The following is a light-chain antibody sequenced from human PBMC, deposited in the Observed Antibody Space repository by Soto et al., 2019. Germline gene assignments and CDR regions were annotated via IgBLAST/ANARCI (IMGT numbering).Light chain of an antibody. CDR2: DAS. CDR1: KRLNNY. V-gene: IGKV1-5*01. Sequence: RISKRLNNYLAWYQQTPGKAPKLLIYDASTLERGVPSRFSVSGPETAYALAISTLQPYEFAIHFYQHSRTDAEAFGRGTKVDIK. J-gene: IGKJ1*01. CDR3: QHSRTDAEA.